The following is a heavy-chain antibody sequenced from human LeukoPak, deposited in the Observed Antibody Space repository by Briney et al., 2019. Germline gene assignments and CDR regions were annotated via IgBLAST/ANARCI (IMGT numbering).Heavy chain of an antibody. J-gene: IGHJ4*02. CDR3: AKPGSEGPLYFDY. D-gene: IGHD3-10*01. CDR2: ISGSGGST. CDR1: GFTFSSYA. Sequence: PGGSLRLSCAASGFTFSSYAMSWVRQAPGKGREWVSAISGSGGSTYYADSVKGRFTISRDNSKNTLYLQMHSLRAEDTAVYYCAKPGSEGPLYFDYWGQGTLVTVSS. V-gene: IGHV3-23*01.